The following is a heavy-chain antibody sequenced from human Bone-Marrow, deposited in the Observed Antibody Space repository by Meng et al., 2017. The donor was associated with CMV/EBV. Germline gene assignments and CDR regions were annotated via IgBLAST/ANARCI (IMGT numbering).Heavy chain of an antibody. V-gene: IGHV1-69*16. Sequence: SVKVSCKASGGTFSSCTISWVRQAPGQGLEWMGRIIPILGTANYAQKFQGRVTITTDESTSTAYMELSSLRSEDTAVYYRARAAARKTYYYYGMDVWGQGTTVTVSS. CDR2: IIPILGTA. CDR1: GGTFSSCT. J-gene: IGHJ6*02. CDR3: ARAAARKTYYYYGMDV. D-gene: IGHD6-6*01.